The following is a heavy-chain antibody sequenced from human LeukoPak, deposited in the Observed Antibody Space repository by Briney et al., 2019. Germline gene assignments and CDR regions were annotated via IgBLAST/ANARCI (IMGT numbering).Heavy chain of an antibody. CDR1: GFIFSNYA. CDR3: ARVGMDV. CDR2: ISYDGSNK. J-gene: IGHJ6*02. Sequence: PGGSLRLSCEVSGFIFSNYAMHRVRHAPAKGLEWVAIISYDGSNKYYADSVKGRFTISRDNSKNTLYLQMNSLRAEDTAVYYCARVGMDVWGQGTTVTVSS. V-gene: IGHV3-30*04.